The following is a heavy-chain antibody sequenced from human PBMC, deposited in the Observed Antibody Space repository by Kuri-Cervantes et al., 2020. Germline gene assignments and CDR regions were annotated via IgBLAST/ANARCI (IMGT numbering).Heavy chain of an antibody. Sequence: SETLSLTCAISGDSVSSNSAAWNWVRQSPSRGLEWLGRTYYRSKWYNDYAVSVKSRITINPDTSKNQLSLQLNSVTPEDTAVYYCARVRGGATRNYFDYWGQGTLVTVSS. V-gene: IGHV6-1*01. CDR2: TYYRSKWYN. CDR1: GDSVSSNSAA. J-gene: IGHJ4*02. CDR3: ARVRGGATRNYFDY. D-gene: IGHD1-26*01.